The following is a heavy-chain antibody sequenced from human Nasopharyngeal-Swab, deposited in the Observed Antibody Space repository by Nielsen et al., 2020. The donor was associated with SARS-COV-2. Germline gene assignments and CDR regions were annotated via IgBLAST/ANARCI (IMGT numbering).Heavy chain of an antibody. J-gene: IGHJ4*02. CDR3: AKGISGTYYSVDF. CDR2: ISGDATNT. D-gene: IGHD1-26*01. Sequence: GESLKISCAASGFTFDDCAMHWVRQAPGKGLEWISLISGDATNTYSADSVKGRFTISRDNSKNSLYLQMNSLRSEDTALYYCAKGISGTYYSVDFWGQGTLATVSS. CDR1: GFTFDDCA. V-gene: IGHV3-43*02.